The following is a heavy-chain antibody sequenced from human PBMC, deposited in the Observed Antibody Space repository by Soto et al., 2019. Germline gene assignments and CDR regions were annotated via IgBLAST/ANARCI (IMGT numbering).Heavy chain of an antibody. J-gene: IGHJ6*02. CDR2: ISGSGGST. Sequence: EVQLLESGGGLVQPGGSLRLSCAASGFTYSSYAMSWVRQAPGKGLEWVSAISGSGGSTYYADSVKGRFTISRDNSKNTLYLQMNSLRAEDTAVYYCASAAREYYYYGMDVWGQGTTVTVSS. CDR1: GFTYSSYA. V-gene: IGHV3-23*01. CDR3: ASAAREYYYYGMDV.